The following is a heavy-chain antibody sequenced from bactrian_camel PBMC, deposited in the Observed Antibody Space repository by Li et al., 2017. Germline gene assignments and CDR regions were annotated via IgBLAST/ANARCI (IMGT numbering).Heavy chain of an antibody. D-gene: IGHD2*01. J-gene: IGHJ4*01. V-gene: IGHV3S6*01. CDR1: GYTHSTYC. Sequence: VQLVESGGGSVQAGGSLRLSCVLSGYTHSTYCMGWFRQAPGEEREGVAVFDSDGNKAYSDSVKGRFTISKDNAKNTLYLQMNSLKPEDTAMYYCAANPNVWCDSHQYNYWGQGTQVTVS. CDR2: FDSDGNK. CDR3: AANPNVWCDSHQYNY.